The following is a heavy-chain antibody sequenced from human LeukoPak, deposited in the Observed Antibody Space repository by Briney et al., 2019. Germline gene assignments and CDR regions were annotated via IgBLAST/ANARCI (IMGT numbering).Heavy chain of an antibody. V-gene: IGHV3-48*01. D-gene: IGHD3-10*01. CDR1: GFTFSSYS. J-gene: IGHJ3*02. CDR2: IRNSSSNI. Sequence: GGSLRLSCAASGFTFSSYSMNWVRQAPGKGLEWVSYIRNSSSNIFYADSVKGRFTISRDNAKNSLYLQMNSLRAEDTAVYYCARALLWFGELLRPDDAFDIWGQGTMVTVSS. CDR3: ARALLWFGELLRPDDAFDI.